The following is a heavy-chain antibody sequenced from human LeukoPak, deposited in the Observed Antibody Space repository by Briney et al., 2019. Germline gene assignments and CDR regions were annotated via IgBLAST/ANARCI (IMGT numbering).Heavy chain of an antibody. CDR2: ISGSGGST. CDR3: AKDLRVYYDSSGYYYPEPFDY. D-gene: IGHD3-22*01. Sequence: GGSLRLSCAASGFTFSSYAMGWVRQAPGKGLEWVSAISGSGGSTYYADSVKGRFTISRDNSKNTLYLQMNSLRAEDTAVYYCAKDLRVYYDSSGYYYPEPFDYWGQGTLVTVSS. V-gene: IGHV3-23*01. J-gene: IGHJ4*02. CDR1: GFTFSSYA.